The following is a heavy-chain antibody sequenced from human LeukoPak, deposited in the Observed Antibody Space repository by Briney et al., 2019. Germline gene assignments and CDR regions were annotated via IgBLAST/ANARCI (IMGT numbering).Heavy chain of an antibody. V-gene: IGHV3-74*01. CDR1: GFTFSDYW. Sequence: PGGSLRLSCAASGFTFSDYWMHWVRRAPGKGLVWVSRINTDGSFTRYAVSVQGRFTISRDTAKNTLFLQMNSLRAEDTAVYYCAREAKVGGALQYWGQGILVTVSS. J-gene: IGHJ4*02. CDR2: INTDGSFT. CDR3: AREAKVGGALQY. D-gene: IGHD1-26*01.